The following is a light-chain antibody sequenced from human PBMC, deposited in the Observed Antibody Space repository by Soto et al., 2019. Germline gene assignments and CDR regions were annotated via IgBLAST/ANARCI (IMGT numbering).Light chain of an antibody. V-gene: IGKV1-33*01. CDR1: QDVSNY. J-gene: IGKJ2*01. Sequence: IQMTQSPSSLSASVGDRVTITCQASQDVSNYLNWYQQKPGKVPKLLIYDASNLETGVPSRFSGSGSGTEFSFTISSLQPEDIATYHCQQYDNLPYTFGQGTKLEIK. CDR3: QQYDNLPYT. CDR2: DAS.